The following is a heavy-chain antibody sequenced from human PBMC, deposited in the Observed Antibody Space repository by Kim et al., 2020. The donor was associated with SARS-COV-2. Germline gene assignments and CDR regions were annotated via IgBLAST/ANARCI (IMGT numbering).Heavy chain of an antibody. Sequence: GGSLRLSCAASGFTFSSYAMSWVRQAPGKGLEWVSAISGSGGSTYYADSVKGRFTISRDNSKNTLYLQMNSLRAEDTAVYYCAKDRRYSSGWYQEFLGFFDYWGQGTLVTVSS. CDR3: AKDRRYSSGWYQEFLGFFDY. V-gene: IGHV3-23*01. CDR2: ISGSGGST. CDR1: GFTFSSYA. D-gene: IGHD6-19*01. J-gene: IGHJ4*02.